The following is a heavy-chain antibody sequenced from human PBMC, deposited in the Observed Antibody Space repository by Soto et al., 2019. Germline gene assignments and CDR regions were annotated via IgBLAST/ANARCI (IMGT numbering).Heavy chain of an antibody. CDR3: ARLEYGDSQRIYFFDY. CDR2: IYHSANT. CDR1: GSSVSSRSW. J-gene: IGHJ4*02. D-gene: IGHD4-17*01. V-gene: IGHV4-4*02. Sequence: SETLCMTCTVCGSSVSSRSWWTWVRQSPGKGLEWLGEIYHSANTKYNPSLKSRVTISMDESKNQFSLKLTSVTAADTAVYYCARLEYGDSQRIYFFDYWGQGTLVTVSS.